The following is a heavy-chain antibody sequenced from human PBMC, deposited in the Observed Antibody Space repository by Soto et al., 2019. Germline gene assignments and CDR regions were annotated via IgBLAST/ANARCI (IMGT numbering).Heavy chain of an antibody. CDR2: ISGSSGST. Sequence: EVQLLESGGGLVQPGGSLRLSCAASGFTFSSYAMSWVRQAPGKGLEWVSAISGSSGSTLYADSVKGRFTISRDNSRNTLDLQMSSLRAEDTAVFYCAKGGGGLHFDYWGQGTLVTVSS. D-gene: IGHD3-16*01. V-gene: IGHV3-23*01. CDR3: AKGGGGLHFDY. J-gene: IGHJ4*02. CDR1: GFTFSSYA.